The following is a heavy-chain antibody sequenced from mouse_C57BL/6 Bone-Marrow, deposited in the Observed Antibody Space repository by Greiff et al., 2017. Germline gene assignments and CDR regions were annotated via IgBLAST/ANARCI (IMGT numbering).Heavy chain of an antibody. J-gene: IGHJ2*01. D-gene: IGHD2-1*01. CDR1: GYTFTDYY. CDR3: ARSSTMVKVDY. V-gene: IGHV1-26*01. CDR2: INPNNGGT. Sequence: EVKLQQSGPELVKPGASVKISCKASGYTFTDYYMNWVKQSHGKSLEWIGDINPNNGGTSYNQKFKGKATLTVDKSSSTAYMELRSLTSEDSAVYYCARSSTMVKVDYWGQGTTLTVSS.